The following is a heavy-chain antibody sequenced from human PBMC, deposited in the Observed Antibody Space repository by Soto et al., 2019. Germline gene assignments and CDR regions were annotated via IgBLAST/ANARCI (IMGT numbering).Heavy chain of an antibody. J-gene: IGHJ6*02. Sequence: GGSLRLSCAASGLIFSDYYMTWIRQAPGKGLEWLSCSSNRDRSTYYADSVKDRFVVSKDNAKNLVYLQMNSLRAEDTAVYFCARAWKIEKFGVISMSKGLDVWGQGTTVTVSS. CDR3: ARAWKIEKFGVISMSKGLDV. V-gene: IGHV3-11*01. CDR1: GLIFSDYY. D-gene: IGHD3-3*01. CDR2: SSNRDRST.